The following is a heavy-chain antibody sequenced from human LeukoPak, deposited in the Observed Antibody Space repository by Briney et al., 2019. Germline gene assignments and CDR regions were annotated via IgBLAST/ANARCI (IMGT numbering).Heavy chain of an antibody. CDR2: ISSSSSTI. CDR3: ARDQKDYYDSSGYQYYFDY. D-gene: IGHD3-22*01. V-gene: IGHV3-48*02. J-gene: IGHJ4*02. Sequence: GGSLRLSCAASGFTFSSYSMNWVRQAPGKGLEWVSYISSSSSTIYYADSVKGRFTISRDNAKNSLYLQMNSLRDEDTAVYYCARDQKDYYDSSGYQYYFDYWGQGTRVTVSS. CDR1: GFTFSSYS.